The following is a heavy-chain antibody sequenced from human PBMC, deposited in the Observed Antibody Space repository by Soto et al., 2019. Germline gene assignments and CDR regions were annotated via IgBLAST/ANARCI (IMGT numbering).Heavy chain of an antibody. CDR2: IKRLSNGGIT. V-gene: IGHV3-15*01. CDR3: ATDWGRD. J-gene: IGHJ4*02. D-gene: IGHD3-16*01. CDR1: GFTFSNAW. Sequence: EVQLVESGGGLVRPGGSLRLSCAASGFTFSNAWMAWVRQAPGKGLEWVGRIKRLSNGGITKYAAPVKGRFSISRDDSKTTVHLQMDSLKTEDTAVYYCATDWGRDWGQGTLVTVSS.